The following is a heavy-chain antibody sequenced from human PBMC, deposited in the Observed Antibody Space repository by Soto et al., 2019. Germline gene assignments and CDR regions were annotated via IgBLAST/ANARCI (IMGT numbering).Heavy chain of an antibody. CDR3: ARGRLLYSYGPHAFDI. CDR2: ISSSSSTI. Sequence: EVQLVESGGGLVQPGGSLRLSCAASGFTFSSYSMNWVRQAPGKGLEWVSYISSSSSTIYYADSVKGRFTISRDNAKNSLYLQMNSLRAEDTAVYYCARGRLLYSYGPHAFDIWGQGTMVTVSS. CDR1: GFTFSSYS. V-gene: IGHV3-48*01. D-gene: IGHD5-18*01. J-gene: IGHJ3*02.